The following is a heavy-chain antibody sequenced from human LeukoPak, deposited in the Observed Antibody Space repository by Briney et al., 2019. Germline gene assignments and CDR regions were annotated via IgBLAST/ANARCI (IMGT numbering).Heavy chain of an antibody. V-gene: IGHV4-34*01. CDR1: GGSFSGYY. CDR3: ARGVDSSGWYRSYYYYYMDV. Sequence: PSETLSLTCAVYGGSFSGYYWSWIRQPPGKGLEWIGEINHSGSTNYNPSLKSRVTISVDTSKNQFSLKLSSVTAADTAVYYCARGVDSSGWYRSYYYYYMDVWGKGPRSPSP. D-gene: IGHD6-19*01. CDR2: INHSGST. J-gene: IGHJ6*03.